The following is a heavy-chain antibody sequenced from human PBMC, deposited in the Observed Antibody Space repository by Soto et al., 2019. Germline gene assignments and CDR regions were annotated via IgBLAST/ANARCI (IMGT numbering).Heavy chain of an antibody. Sequence: QVQLQESGPGLVKPSETLSLTCTVSGGSISSYSWSWIRQPPGKGLEWIGYIYYSGSTNYNPSLKSRVTISVDTTKNQFSLKLSSVTAADTAVYYCARSDPPTNYYDSSGYSWGQGTLVTVSS. D-gene: IGHD3-22*01. CDR1: GGSISSYS. J-gene: IGHJ5*02. V-gene: IGHV4-59*01. CDR2: IYYSGST. CDR3: ARSDPPTNYYDSSGYS.